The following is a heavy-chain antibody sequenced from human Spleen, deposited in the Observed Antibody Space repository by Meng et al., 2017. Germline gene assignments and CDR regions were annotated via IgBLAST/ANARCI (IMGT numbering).Heavy chain of an antibody. J-gene: IGHJ3*02. Sequence: GESLKISCAASGFTVSSHYMCWVRQAPGKGLEWVSSISSSSSYTYYADSVKGRLTISRDNAKNSLYLHMNSPTADDTAVYYCARIQWLADPDAFDIWGQGTMVTVSS. CDR1: GFTVSSHY. CDR3: ARIQWLADPDAFDI. CDR2: ISSSSSYT. D-gene: IGHD6-19*01. V-gene: IGHV3-21*06.